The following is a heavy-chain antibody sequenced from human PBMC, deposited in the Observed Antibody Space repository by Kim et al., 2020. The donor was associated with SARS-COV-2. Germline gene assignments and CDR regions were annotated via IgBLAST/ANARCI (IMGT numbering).Heavy chain of an antibody. D-gene: IGHD1-7*01. CDR3: ARGNWNYGS. CDR2: WYN. V-gene: IGHV6-1*01. J-gene: IGHJ4*02. Sequence: WYNDYAVSVKSRITINPDTSKNQFSLQLNSVTPEDTAVYYCARGNWNYGSWGQGTLVTVSS.